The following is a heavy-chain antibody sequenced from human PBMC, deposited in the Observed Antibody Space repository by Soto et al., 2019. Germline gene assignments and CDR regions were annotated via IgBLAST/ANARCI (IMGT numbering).Heavy chain of an antibody. J-gene: IGHJ6*03. CDR3: ARGSITIFGVVMPLDYYYMDV. D-gene: IGHD3-3*01. CDR2: IYYSGST. Sequence: SETLSLTCTVSGGSISSYYWSWIRQPPGKGLEWIGYIYYSGSTNYNPSLKSRVTISVGTSKNQFSLKLSSVTAADTAVYYCARGSITIFGVVMPLDYYYMDVWGKGTTVTVSS. CDR1: GGSISSYY. V-gene: IGHV4-59*08.